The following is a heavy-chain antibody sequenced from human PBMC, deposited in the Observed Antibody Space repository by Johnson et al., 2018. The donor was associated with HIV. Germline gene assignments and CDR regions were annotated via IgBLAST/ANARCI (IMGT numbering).Heavy chain of an antibody. CDR2: IAYDGSRS. D-gene: IGHD3-16*01. J-gene: IGHJ3*01. CDR3: ARANLSPFGGVNDAFDV. CDR1: GLTFSSYG. Sequence: QVQLVESGGGVAQPGRSLRLSCAASGLTFSSYGIHWVRQAQGKGLEWVAAIAYDGSRSDDGASVEGRLTIPRDNSKNILYLQMNSLRPEDTAVYYCARANLSPFGGVNDAFDVWGQVTMVTVSS. V-gene: IGHV3-30-3*01.